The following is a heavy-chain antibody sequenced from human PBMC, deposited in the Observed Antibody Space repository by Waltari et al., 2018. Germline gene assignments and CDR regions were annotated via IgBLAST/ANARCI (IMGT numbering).Heavy chain of an antibody. J-gene: IGHJ1*01. V-gene: IGHV1-69*05. CDR3: ARDSAVVLGREWLTGYFQH. CDR1: GGTFSSYA. CDR2: IIPIFWPA. D-gene: IGHD3-3*01. Sequence: QVQLVQSGAEVKKPGSSVKVSCKASGGTFSSYAISWERQAPGKGIEWMGGIIPIFWPANYAQKFQGRVTITTDESTSTADMELSSLRSEDTAVYYCARDSAVVLGREWLTGYFQHWGQGTLVTVSS.